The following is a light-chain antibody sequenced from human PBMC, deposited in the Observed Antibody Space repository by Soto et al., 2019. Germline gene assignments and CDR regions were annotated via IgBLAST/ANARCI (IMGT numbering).Light chain of an antibody. CDR3: TSYTSSTTYV. CDR1: SSDVGAYNY. CDR2: DVS. Sequence: QSALTQPASVSWSPGQSITISCTGTSSDVGAYNYVSWYQQHPGKAPKLMIYDVSNRPSGVSNRFSGSKSGNTASLTISGLQAEDEADYYCTSYTSSTTYVFGTGTKLTVL. V-gene: IGLV2-14*01. J-gene: IGLJ1*01.